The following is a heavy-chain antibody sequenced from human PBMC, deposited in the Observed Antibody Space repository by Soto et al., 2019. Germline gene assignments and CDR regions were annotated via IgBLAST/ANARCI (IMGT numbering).Heavy chain of an antibody. Sequence: GASVKVSCKASGYTFTSYGISWVRQAPGQGLEWMGWISAYNGNTNYAQKLQGRVTMTTDTSTSTAYMELRSLRSDDTAVYYCARDKARGLDYYYYYGMDVWGQGTTVTV. D-gene: IGHD3-16*01. J-gene: IGHJ6*02. CDR1: GYTFTSYG. CDR3: ARDKARGLDYYYYYGMDV. CDR2: ISAYNGNT. V-gene: IGHV1-18*01.